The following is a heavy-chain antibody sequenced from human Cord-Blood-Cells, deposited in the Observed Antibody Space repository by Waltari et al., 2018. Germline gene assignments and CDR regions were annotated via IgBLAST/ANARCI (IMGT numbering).Heavy chain of an antibody. D-gene: IGHD6-13*01. CDR2: IIPIFGTA. V-gene: IGHV1-69*18. Sequence: QVQLVQSGAEVKKPGSSVKVSCKASGGTFSSYAISWVRQAPGQGLEWMGRIIPIFGTANDAQKFQGRVTITAYESTSTAYMELSSLRSEDTAVYYCAREEPYGVSSSWYYFDYWGQGTLVTVSS. CDR1: GGTFSSYA. CDR3: AREEPYGVSSSWYYFDY. J-gene: IGHJ4*02.